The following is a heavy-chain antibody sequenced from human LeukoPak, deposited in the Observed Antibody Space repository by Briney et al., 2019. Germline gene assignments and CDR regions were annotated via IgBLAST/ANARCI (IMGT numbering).Heavy chain of an antibody. D-gene: IGHD6-25*01. V-gene: IGHV3-30*07. CDR2: ISSGGTYE. Sequence: GGSLRLSCAASGFTFSNYTMHWVRQAPGKGLEWVSLISSGGTYEYYAYSVKGRFTSSRDNSENTLYLQMNSLRADDTAIYYCAKDSVAAAGFYLDYWGHGTLVTVSS. CDR1: GFTFSNYT. CDR3: AKDSVAAAGFYLDY. J-gene: IGHJ4*01.